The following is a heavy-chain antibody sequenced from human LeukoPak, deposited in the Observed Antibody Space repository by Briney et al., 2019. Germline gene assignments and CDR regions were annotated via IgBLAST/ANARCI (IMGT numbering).Heavy chain of an antibody. V-gene: IGHV3-30*18. CDR3: AKEDVEASAFDI. D-gene: IGHD5-24*01. J-gene: IGHJ3*02. CDR2: ISYDGSNK. CDR1: GFTVSSNY. Sequence: GGSLRLSCAASGFTVSSNYMSWVRQAPGKGLEWVAVISYDGSNKYYADSVKGRFTISRDNSKNTLYLQMNSLRAEDTAVYYCAKEDVEASAFDIWGQGTMVTVSS.